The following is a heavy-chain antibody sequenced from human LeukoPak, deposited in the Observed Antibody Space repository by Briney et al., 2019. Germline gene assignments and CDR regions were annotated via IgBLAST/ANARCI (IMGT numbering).Heavy chain of an antibody. CDR3: ARSLFRQQVQPFDY. CDR2: TYYRSKWYD. V-gene: IGHV6-1*01. Sequence: SQTLSLTCAISGDSVSSNSAAWNWIRQSPSRGLEWLGRTYYRSKWYDDYAVSVKSRITINPDTSKNQFSLQLNSVTPEDTAVYHCARSLFRQQVQPFDYWGQGTLVTVSS. D-gene: IGHD6-13*01. CDR1: GDSVSSNSAA. J-gene: IGHJ4*02.